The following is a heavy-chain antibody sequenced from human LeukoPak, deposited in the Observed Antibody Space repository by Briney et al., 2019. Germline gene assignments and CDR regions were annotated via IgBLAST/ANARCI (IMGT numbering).Heavy chain of an antibody. V-gene: IGHV4-4*09. CDR2: IYTSGST. Sequence: SETLSLTCTVSGGSISSYYWSWIRQPPGKGLEWIGYIYTSGSTNYNPSLKSRVTISVGTSKNQFSLKLSSVTAADTAVYYCATQSNSPNDLYFYYYMDVWGKGTTVTVSS. D-gene: IGHD1-1*01. J-gene: IGHJ6*03. CDR3: ATQSNSPNDLYFYYYMDV. CDR1: GGSISSYY.